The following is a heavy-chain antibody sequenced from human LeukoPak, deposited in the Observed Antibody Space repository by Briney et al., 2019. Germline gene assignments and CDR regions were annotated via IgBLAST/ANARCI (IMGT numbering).Heavy chain of an antibody. Sequence: GRSLRLSCAASGFTFDDYAMYWVRQAPGKGRDLGSVISWNSGSIGYADSVKGRFTISRDNAKASLYLPMTRLRAADTALSYCARANHYGDYLDYWGQGTLVTVSS. J-gene: IGHJ4*02. CDR1: GFTFDDYA. D-gene: IGHD4-17*01. V-gene: IGHV3-9*01. CDR3: ARANHYGDYLDY. CDR2: ISWNSGSI.